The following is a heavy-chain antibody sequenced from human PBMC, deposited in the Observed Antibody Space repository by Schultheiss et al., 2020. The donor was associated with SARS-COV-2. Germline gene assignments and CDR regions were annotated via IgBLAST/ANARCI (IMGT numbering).Heavy chain of an antibody. CDR2: IWYDGSNK. J-gene: IGHJ6*02. CDR1: GFTFSSYA. CDR3: ARGTYYDFWSGYYPRANYYYYYGMDV. V-gene: IGHV3-33*08. D-gene: IGHD3-3*01. Sequence: GGSLRLSCAASGFTFSSYAMSWVRQAPGKGLEWVAVIWYDGSNKYYADSVKGRFTISRDNSKNTLYLQMNSLRAEDTAVYYCARGTYYDFWSGYYPRANYYYYYGMDVWGQGTTVTVSS.